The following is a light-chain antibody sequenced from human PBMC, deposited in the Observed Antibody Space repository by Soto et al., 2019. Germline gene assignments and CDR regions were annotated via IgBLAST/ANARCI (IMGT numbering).Light chain of an antibody. V-gene: IGLV2-23*02. CDR2: EAN. J-gene: IGLJ3*02. CDR3: CSFAAGATFV. CDR1: SSDVGGYNL. Sequence: QSALTQPASVSGSPGQSITISCTGTSSDVGGYNLVSWYQQHPDKAPKLIIYEANKRPSGVSDRFSASRSGNTASLTISSLQPEDEADYSCCSFAAGATFVFGGGTKVTVL.